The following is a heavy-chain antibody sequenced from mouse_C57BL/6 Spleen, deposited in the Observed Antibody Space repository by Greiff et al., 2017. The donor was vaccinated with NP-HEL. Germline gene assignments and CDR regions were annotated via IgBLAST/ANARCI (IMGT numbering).Heavy chain of an antibody. CDR1: GFTFSDYG. CDR3: ARGIYDGYGWFAY. J-gene: IGHJ3*01. V-gene: IGHV5-17*01. D-gene: IGHD2-3*01. CDR2: ISSGSSTI. Sequence: EVQLVESGGGLVKPGGSLKLSCAASGFTFSDYGMHWVRQAPEKGLEWVAYISSGSSTIYYADTVKGRFTISRDNAKNTLFLQMTSLRSEDTAMYYCARGIYDGYGWFAYWGQGTLVTVSA.